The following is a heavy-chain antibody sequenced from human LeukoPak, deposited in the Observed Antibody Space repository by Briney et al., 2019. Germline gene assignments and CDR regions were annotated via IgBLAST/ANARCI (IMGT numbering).Heavy chain of an antibody. CDR2: INPDSGGT. V-gene: IGHV1-2*02. Sequence: ASVKVSCKASGYPFTGYYLHWVRQAPGQGLEWMGWINPDSGGTDYEQKFQGRATMTRDTSISTAYMELSRLRSDDTAVYYCARTSGYDFGTDFDYWGQGTLVTVSS. CDR3: ARTSGYDFGTDFDY. J-gene: IGHJ4*02. CDR1: GYPFTGYY. D-gene: IGHD5-12*01.